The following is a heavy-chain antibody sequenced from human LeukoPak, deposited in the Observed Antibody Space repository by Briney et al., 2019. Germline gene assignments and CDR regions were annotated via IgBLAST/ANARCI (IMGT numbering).Heavy chain of an antibody. J-gene: IGHJ5*02. V-gene: IGHV3-53*01. D-gene: IGHD6-6*01. CDR1: GFTVSSNY. CDR2: IYSGGST. Sequence: GGSLRLSCAASGFTVSSNYMSWVRQAPGKGLEWVSVIYSGGSTYYADSVKGRFTISRDNSKNTLYLQMNSLRAEDTAVYYCASQVAAARRLGTGWFDPWGQGTLVTVSS. CDR3: ASQVAAARRLGTGWFDP.